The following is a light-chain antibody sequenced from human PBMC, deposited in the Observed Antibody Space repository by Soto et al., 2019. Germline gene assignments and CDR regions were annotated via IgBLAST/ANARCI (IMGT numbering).Light chain of an antibody. CDR3: QQYNTYRT. V-gene: IGKV1-5*01. CDR1: QSISGW. J-gene: IGKJ1*01. CDR2: DAS. Sequence: DIQVTPSPSTLSASVGDRVTITCRASQSISGWLAWYQQKPGKAPKLMIYDASSLESGVPSRCSGSGSGTEFTLTISSLQPDDFATYYCQQYNTYRTFGQGTKV.